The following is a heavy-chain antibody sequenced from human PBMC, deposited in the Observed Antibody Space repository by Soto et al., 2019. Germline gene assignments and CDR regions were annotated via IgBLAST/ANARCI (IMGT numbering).Heavy chain of an antibody. CDR2: INPSGGST. CDR3: ARESVYIVSTTRVSGGMDV. D-gene: IGHD5-12*01. Sequence: QVQLVQSGAEVKKPGASVKVSCKASGYTFTSYYMHWVRQAPGQGLEWMGIINPSGGSTSYAQKFQGRVTMTRETSTSTVYMELSSLRSEDTAVYYCARESVYIVSTTRVSGGMDVWGQGTTVTVSS. CDR1: GYTFTSYY. J-gene: IGHJ6*02. V-gene: IGHV1-46*01.